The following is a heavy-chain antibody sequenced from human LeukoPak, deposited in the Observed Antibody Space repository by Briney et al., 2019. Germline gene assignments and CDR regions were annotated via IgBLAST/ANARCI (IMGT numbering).Heavy chain of an antibody. CDR3: AREWVGATGFDI. CDR1: GFTFSSYS. D-gene: IGHD1-26*01. J-gene: IGHJ3*02. V-gene: IGHV3-21*01. Sequence: GGSLRLSCAASGFTFSSYSMNWVRQAPGKGLEWVSSISSSSSYIYYADSVKGRFTISRDNAKNSLYLQMNSLRAEDTAVYYCAREWVGATGFDIWGQGTMVTASS. CDR2: ISSSSSYI.